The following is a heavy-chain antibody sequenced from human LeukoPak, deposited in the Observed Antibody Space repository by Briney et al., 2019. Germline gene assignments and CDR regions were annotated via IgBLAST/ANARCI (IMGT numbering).Heavy chain of an antibody. CDR1: GGSISSSSYY. CDR3: TKSDGYGLTRI. Sequence: SETLSLTCTVSGGSISSSSYYWGWIRQPPGKGLEWIGNIYYTGNTYYNSSLKSRVTISLDTSKNQFSLKVISMTAADTAAYYCTKSDGYGLTRICGRGTMVTVSS. CDR2: IYYTGNT. D-gene: IGHD3-10*01. V-gene: IGHV4-39*07. J-gene: IGHJ3*02.